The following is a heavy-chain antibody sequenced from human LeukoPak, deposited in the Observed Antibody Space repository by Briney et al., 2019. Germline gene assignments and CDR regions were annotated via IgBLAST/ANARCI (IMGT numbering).Heavy chain of an antibody. CDR3: ARRGAGGIDLDY. CDR2: IHYCGST. CDR1: GDSISSGGDY. D-gene: IGHD1-14*01. V-gene: IGHV4-31*03. Sequence: KSSETLSLTCTVSGDSISSGGDYWRWIRKHPGKGLEWIGYIHYCGSTFYSPSLKSRLIISVDTSKIQFSLKLRSVTAADTAVYYCARRGAGGIDLDYWGQGTLVTVSS. J-gene: IGHJ4*02.